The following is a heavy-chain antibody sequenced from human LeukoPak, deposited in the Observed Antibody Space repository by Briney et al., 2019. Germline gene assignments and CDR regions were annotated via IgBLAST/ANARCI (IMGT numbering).Heavy chain of an antibody. J-gene: IGHJ4*02. CDR1: GFSFSSYW. CDR2: ISSDGSDT. V-gene: IGHV3-74*01. D-gene: IGHD1-1*01. CDR3: ARDQTQLGPTTVDH. Sequence: GGSLRLSCAASGFSFSSYWMHWVRQDPGKGLIWVARISSDGSDTKYGDSVKGRFTISRDNGKNTLYLQMNSLGAEDTAVYYCARDQTQLGPTTVDHWGQGIQVTVSS.